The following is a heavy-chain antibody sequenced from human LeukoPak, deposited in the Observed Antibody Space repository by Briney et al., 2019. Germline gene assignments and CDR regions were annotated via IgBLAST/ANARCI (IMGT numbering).Heavy chain of an antibody. D-gene: IGHD1-1*01. J-gene: IGHJ3*02. CDR2: TYYRSTWRH. Sequence: SQTLSLTCAISGDTVSSSIAVWNWIRQSPSRGLEWLGKTYYRSTWRHDYAVSVTGRLTITPDTSKNQFSLQLNSVTPDDTAVYYCARINWDDAFDIWGQGTMVTVSS. CDR1: GDTVSSSIAV. CDR3: ARINWDDAFDI. V-gene: IGHV6-1*01.